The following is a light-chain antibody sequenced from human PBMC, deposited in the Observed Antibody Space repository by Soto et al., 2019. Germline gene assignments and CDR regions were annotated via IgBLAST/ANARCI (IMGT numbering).Light chain of an antibody. Sequence: DSQMTQSPSTLSASVVDRFTITCRASQSISSWLAWFQQKPGKAPKLLIYDASSLESGVPSRFSGSESGTEFTLTISSLQPDDFATYYCQQYKSYFWTFGQGTKVDIK. J-gene: IGKJ1*01. V-gene: IGKV1-5*01. CDR2: DAS. CDR3: QQYKSYFWT. CDR1: QSISSW.